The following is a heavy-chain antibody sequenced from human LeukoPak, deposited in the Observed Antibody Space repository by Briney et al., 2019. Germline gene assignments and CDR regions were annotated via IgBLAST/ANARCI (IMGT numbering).Heavy chain of an antibody. CDR3: ARVDRYHYYLDV. J-gene: IGHJ6*03. CDR1: GGTFSSYS. Sequence: SVKVSCKASGGTFSSYSITWVRQAPGQGLEWMGGIMPLFNTANYAQQIQGRVTITTDESTSTAYMELSSLRFEDTAMYYCARVDRYHYYLDVWGKGTTVTVSS. V-gene: IGHV1-69*05. CDR2: IMPLFNTA.